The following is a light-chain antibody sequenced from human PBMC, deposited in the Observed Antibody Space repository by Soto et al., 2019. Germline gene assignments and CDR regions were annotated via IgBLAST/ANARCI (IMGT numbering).Light chain of an antibody. Sequence: QSALTQPASVSGSPGQSITISCTGTSSDVGSYNLVSWYQQHPGKAPKLMIYEGNKRPSGVSNRFSGSKSGNTASLTIAGLLAEDEADYYCCSYAGSSTYVLFGGGTKLTVL. V-gene: IGLV2-23*01. CDR3: CSYAGSSTYVL. J-gene: IGLJ2*01. CDR2: EGN. CDR1: SSDVGSYNL.